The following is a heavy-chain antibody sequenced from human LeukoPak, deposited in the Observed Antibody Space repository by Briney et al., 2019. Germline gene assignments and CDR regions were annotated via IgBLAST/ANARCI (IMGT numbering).Heavy chain of an antibody. D-gene: IGHD4-23*01. CDR1: GYSFTTYY. J-gene: IGHJ4*02. V-gene: IGHV1-46*01. CDR3: ARVDDYGGNSVGY. CDR2: MNPRGGST. Sequence: ASVKVSCKASGYSFTTYYMHWMRQAPGQGLEWMGTMNPRGGSTNYAQKFQGRVTMIRDPSTSTVYMELSSLRFEDTAVCYCARVDDYGGNSVGYWGQGTLVTVSS.